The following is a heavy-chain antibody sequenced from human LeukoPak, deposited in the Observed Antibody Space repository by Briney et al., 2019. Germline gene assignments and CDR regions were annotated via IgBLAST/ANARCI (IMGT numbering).Heavy chain of an antibody. CDR1: GFTFSRYG. CDR2: IWYDGSNK. J-gene: IGHJ4*02. V-gene: IGHV3-33*06. D-gene: IGHD1-7*01. CDR3: AKEGPDNWNYAFDY. Sequence: GGSLRLSCAASGFTFSRYGMHWVRQAPGKGLEWVAIIWYDGSNKYYADSVKGRFTISRDNSKNTLYLQMNSLRAEDTAVYYCAKEGPDNWNYAFDYWGQGTLVTVSS.